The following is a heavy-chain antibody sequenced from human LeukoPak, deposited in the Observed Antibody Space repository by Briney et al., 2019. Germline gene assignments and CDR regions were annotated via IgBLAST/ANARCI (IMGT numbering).Heavy chain of an antibody. V-gene: IGHV3-66*01. J-gene: IGHJ4*02. Sequence: GGSLRLSCTASGFTVSSIYMSWVRQAPGKGLEWVSIIYSGGTTYYADSAKGRFTISRDYSKNTLSLQMNSLRAEDTAVYYCARGCTSSGCFDYWGQGTLVTVSS. CDR1: GFTVSSIY. CDR2: IYSGGTT. CDR3: ARGCTSSGCFDY. D-gene: IGHD6-6*01.